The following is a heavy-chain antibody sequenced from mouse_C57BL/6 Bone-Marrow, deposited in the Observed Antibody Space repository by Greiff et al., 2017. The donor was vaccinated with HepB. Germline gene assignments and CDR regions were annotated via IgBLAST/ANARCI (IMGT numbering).Heavy chain of an antibody. J-gene: IGHJ2*01. D-gene: IGHD2-12*01. CDR3: ARPHYSNDGWFDY. Sequence: EVQLVESGGGLVQPGGSLKLSCAASGFTFSDYYMYWVRQTPEKRLEWVAYISNGGGSTYYPDTVKGRFTISRDNAKNTLYLQMSRLKSEDTAMYCSARPHYSNDGWFDYWGQGTTLTVSS. CDR1: GFTFSDYY. CDR2: ISNGGGST. V-gene: IGHV5-12*01.